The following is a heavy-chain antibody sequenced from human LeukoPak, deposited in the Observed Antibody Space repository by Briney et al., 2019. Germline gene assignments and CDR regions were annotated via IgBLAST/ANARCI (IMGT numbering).Heavy chain of an antibody. CDR3: ARDRTENYFDY. Sequence: SVKVSCKASGGTFSSYAISWVRQAPGQGLEWMGRIIPILGIANYAQKFQGRVTITADKSTSTAYMELSSLRSEDTAVYYCARDRTENYFDYWGQGTLVTVSS. CDR1: GGTFSSYA. CDR2: IIPILGIA. V-gene: IGHV1-69*04. J-gene: IGHJ4*02.